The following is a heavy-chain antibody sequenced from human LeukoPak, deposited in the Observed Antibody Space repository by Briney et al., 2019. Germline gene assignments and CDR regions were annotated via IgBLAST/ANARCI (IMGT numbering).Heavy chain of an antibody. V-gene: IGHV4-34*01. CDR3: ARLGPNWFDP. CDR2: INHSGST. J-gene: IGHJ5*02. CDR1: GGPFSGYY. Sequence: PSETLSLTCAVYGGPFSGYYWSWIRQPPGKGLEWIGEINHSGSTNYNPSLKSRVTISVDTSKNQFSLKLSSVTAADTAVYYCARLGPNWFDPWGQGTLVTVSS. D-gene: IGHD3-16*01.